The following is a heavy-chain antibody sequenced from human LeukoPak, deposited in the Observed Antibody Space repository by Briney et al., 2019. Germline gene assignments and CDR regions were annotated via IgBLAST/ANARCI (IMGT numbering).Heavy chain of an antibody. CDR1: GFTFSSYS. J-gene: IGHJ4*02. CDR3: ARDYYDDYALDY. V-gene: IGHV3-21*01. CDR2: ISSSSYI. D-gene: IGHD4-17*01. Sequence: GGSLRLSCAASGFTFSSYSMNWVRQAPGKGLEWVSSISSSSYIYYADSVKGRFTISRDNAKNSLYLQMNSLRAEDTAVYYCARDYYDDYALDYWGQGTLVTVSS.